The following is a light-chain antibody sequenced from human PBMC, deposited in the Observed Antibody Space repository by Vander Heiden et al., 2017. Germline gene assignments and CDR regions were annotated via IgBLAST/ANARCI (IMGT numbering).Light chain of an antibody. J-gene: IGKJ1*01. CDR3: QQDNNLWT. CDR2: GAS. CDR1: QSVSSN. V-gene: IGKV3-15*01. Sequence: EIVMTQSPATLSVSPGERATLSCRASQSVSSNLDWYQQKPGQAPRLLIYGASTMANGIPDSFSGSGSGTEFTLTISSLQSEDFAVYYLQQDNNLWTFGPGTKVEIK.